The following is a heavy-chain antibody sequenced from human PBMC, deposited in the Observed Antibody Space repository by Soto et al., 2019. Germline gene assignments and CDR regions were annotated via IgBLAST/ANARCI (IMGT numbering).Heavy chain of an antibody. Sequence: QVQLQESGPGLVKPSETLSLTCTVSVSGGSVSTGVHYWSWIRQPPGKGLEWIGYIYYSGSTNYNPSRKSRVTISVDTSKNQFSLTLTSVTAADTAVYYCARGYYTSWYWFDRWGRGTLVTVSS. D-gene: IGHD6-13*01. CDR2: IYYSGST. J-gene: IGHJ2*01. CDR3: ARGYYTSWYWFDR. CDR1: GGSVSTGVHY. V-gene: IGHV4-61*08.